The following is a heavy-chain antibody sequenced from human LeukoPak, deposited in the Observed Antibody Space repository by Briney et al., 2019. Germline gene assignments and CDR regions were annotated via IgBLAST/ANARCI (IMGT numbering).Heavy chain of an antibody. D-gene: IGHD3-10*01. CDR3: ASPMVRGVIIDY. CDR2: IKQDGSEK. Sequence: GGSLRLSCAASGFTFSSYWMSWVRQAPGKGLEWVANIKQDGSEKYYVDSVKGRFTISRDNAKNSLYLQMNSPRAEDTAVYYCASPMVRGVIIDYWGQGTLVTVSS. V-gene: IGHV3-7*03. CDR1: GFTFSSYW. J-gene: IGHJ4*02.